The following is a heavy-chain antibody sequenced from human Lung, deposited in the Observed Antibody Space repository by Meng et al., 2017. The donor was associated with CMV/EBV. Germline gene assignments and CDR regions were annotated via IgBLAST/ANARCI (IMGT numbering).Heavy chain of an antibody. J-gene: IGHJ4*02. Sequence: ETLSLTCAASGFTFSSYSMNWVRQAPGKGLEWVSSISSSSSYIYYADSVKGRFTISRDNAKNSLYLQMNSLRAEDTAVYYCARDPSGSYDYWGQGTLVXVSS. V-gene: IGHV3-21*01. CDR3: ARDPSGSYDY. CDR2: ISSSSSYI. CDR1: GFTFSSYS. D-gene: IGHD1-26*01.